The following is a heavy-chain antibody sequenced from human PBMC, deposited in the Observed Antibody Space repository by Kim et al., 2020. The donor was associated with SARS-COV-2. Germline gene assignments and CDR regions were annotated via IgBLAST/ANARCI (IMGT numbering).Heavy chain of an antibody. D-gene: IGHD3-22*01. Sequence: ASVKVSCKASGYTFINYAMSWVRQAPGQGREWMGWINTKTGNPTYAQDFAGRFVFSSDTSVSTAYLEISSLKAEDTAVYYCAATLNNFDSSALDSWGQGTLVTVSS. CDR1: GYTFINYA. J-gene: IGHJ4*02. CDR2: INTKTGNP. CDR3: AATLNNFDSSALDS. V-gene: IGHV7-4-1*02.